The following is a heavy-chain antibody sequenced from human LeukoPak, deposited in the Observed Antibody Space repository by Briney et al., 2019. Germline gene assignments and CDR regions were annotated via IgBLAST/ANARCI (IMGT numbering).Heavy chain of an antibody. D-gene: IGHD2-21*01. CDR2: ISGSGVGT. V-gene: IGHV3-23*01. J-gene: IGHJ3*02. CDR1: GFTFSSYT. CDR3: AKDQVISGSEASDI. Sequence: PGGSLRLSCVASGFTFSSYTMNWVRQAPGKGLEWISGISGSGVGTYYADSVKGRFTISRDSSWNTLYLQMSSLRAEDTAVYYCAKDQVISGSEASDIWGQGTMVTVSS.